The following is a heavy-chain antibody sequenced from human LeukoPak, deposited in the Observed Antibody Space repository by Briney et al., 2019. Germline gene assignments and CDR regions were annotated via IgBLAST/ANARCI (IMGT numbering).Heavy chain of an antibody. CDR1: GFTFSSYS. CDR2: ISSSSSYI. V-gene: IGHV3-21*01. CDR3: ARSRDYGDYYFDY. D-gene: IGHD4-17*01. J-gene: IGHJ4*02. Sequence: PGGSLRLSCAASGFTFSSYSMNWVRQAPGKGLEWFSSISSSSSYIYYADSVKGRFTISRDNAKNSLYLQMNSLRAEDTAVYYCARSRDYGDYYFDYWGQGTLVTVSS.